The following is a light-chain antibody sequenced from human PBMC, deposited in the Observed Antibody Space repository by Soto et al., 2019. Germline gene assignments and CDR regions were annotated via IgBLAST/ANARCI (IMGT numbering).Light chain of an antibody. CDR3: QQYNNWPVYT. J-gene: IGKJ2*01. Sequence: EIVMTQSPSTLSVSPGDRATLSCRASQSVSSNLAWYQQKPGQAPRLLIYGASTWATGIPARFSGSGSGTAFTLPISSLQSEDFAVYYCQQYNNWPVYTFGQGTKLEIK. V-gene: IGKV3-15*01. CDR2: GAS. CDR1: QSVSSN.